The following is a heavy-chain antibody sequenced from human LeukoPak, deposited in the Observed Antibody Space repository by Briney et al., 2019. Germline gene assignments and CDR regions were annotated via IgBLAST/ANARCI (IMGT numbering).Heavy chain of an antibody. D-gene: IGHD3-10*01. CDR1: GYTFTSYD. CDR2: MNPNSGNT. CDR3: ARGSRAAYYYGSGSSDY. V-gene: IGHV1-8*01. J-gene: IGHJ4*02. Sequence: ASVKVSCKASGYTFTSYDINWVRQATGQGLEWMGWMNPNSGNTGYAQKFQGRVTMTRNTSISTAYMELSSLRSEDTAVYYCARGSRAAYYYGSGSSDYWGQGTLVTVSS.